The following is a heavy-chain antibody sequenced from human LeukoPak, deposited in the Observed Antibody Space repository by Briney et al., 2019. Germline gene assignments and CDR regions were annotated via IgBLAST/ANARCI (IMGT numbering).Heavy chain of an antibody. V-gene: IGHV1-18*01. D-gene: IGHD6-13*01. J-gene: IGHJ4*02. CDR2: ISAYNGNT. CDR1: GYTFTSYG. Sequence: GASVKVSCKASGYTFTSYGISWVRQAPGQGLEWVGWISAYNGNTNYAQKLQGRVTMTTDTSTSTAYMELRSLRSDDTAVYYCARDAVYSSSWSTIDYWGQGTLVTVSS. CDR3: ARDAVYSSSWSTIDY.